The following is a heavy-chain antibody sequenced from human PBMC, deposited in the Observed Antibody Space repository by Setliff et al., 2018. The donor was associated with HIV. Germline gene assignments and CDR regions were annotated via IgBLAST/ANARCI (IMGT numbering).Heavy chain of an antibody. CDR2: VYSRGNT. CDR1: GDSFTTTSHS. D-gene: IGHD2-21*01. J-gene: IGHJ4*02. V-gene: IGHV4-61*09. CDR3: ARGRLMGSSVLFFDF. Sequence: SETLSLTCDVSGDSFTTTSHSWAWLRQPAGRGLECIGHVYSRGNTDYNPSLASRVSILMSTSEIQFSLTLNSVTAADTAKYYCARGRLMGSSVLFFDFWGQGILVSVS.